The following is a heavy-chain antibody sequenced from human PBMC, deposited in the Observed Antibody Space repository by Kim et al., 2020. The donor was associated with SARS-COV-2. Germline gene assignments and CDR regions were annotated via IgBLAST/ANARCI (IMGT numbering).Heavy chain of an antibody. CDR1: GFTFSSSW. V-gene: IGHV3-74*01. CDR2: ISNDGSIT. Sequence: GGSLRLSCAASGFTFSSSWMHWVRQAPGKGLVWVARISNDGSITCYADSVKGRFTISRDNAKNTLYLQMNSLRAEDTAVYYCARVGTLKATAGSKLHYFDYWGQGTQVTVSS. J-gene: IGHJ4*02. D-gene: IGHD6-13*01. CDR3: ARVGTLKATAGSKLHYFDY.